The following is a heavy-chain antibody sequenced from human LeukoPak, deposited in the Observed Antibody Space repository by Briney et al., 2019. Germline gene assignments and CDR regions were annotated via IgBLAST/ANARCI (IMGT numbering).Heavy chain of an antibody. V-gene: IGHV4-59*01. D-gene: IGHD1-26*01. J-gene: IGHJ6*02. CDR3: ARGRGGKVYYYYGMDV. CDR1: GGSISSYY. Sequence: SETLSLTCTVSGGSISSYYWSWIRQPPGKGLEWIGYIYYSGGTNYNPSLKSRVTISVDTSKNQFSLKLSSVTAADTAVYYCARGRGGKVYYYYGMDVWGQGTTVTVSS. CDR2: IYYSGGT.